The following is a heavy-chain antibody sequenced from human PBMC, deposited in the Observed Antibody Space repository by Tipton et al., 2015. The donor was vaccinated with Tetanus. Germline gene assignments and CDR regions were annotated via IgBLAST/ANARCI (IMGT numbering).Heavy chain of an antibody. Sequence: GSLRLSCAAFRFTFSHYSMTWVRQAPGKGLEWVSSISDSTDYIYYADSVKGRFTISRDNARNSLYLQMNSLRAEDTAVYYCVRGGGISGTTTPFDHWAQGTLVTVSS. J-gene: IGHJ4*02. CDR2: ISDSTDYI. V-gene: IGHV3-21*01. CDR3: VRGGGISGTTTPFDH. D-gene: IGHD1-7*01. CDR1: RFTFSHYS.